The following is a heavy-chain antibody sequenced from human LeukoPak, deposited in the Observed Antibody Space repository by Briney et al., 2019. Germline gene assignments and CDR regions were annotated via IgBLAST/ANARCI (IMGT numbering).Heavy chain of an antibody. Sequence: GGPLRLSCEASGFTLTNYWMNWVRQAPGKGLVWVSHINSDGSNIKYADSVKGRFTISRDNAKNTLYLQMNSLRAEDTAVYYCVRDGLGTSPYDCWGQGTLATVSS. CDR2: INSDGSNI. CDR1: GFTLTNYW. D-gene: IGHD7-27*01. CDR3: VRDGLGTSPYDC. V-gene: IGHV3-74*01. J-gene: IGHJ4*02.